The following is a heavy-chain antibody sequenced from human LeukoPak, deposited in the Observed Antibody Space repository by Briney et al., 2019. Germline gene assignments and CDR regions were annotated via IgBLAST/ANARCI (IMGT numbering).Heavy chain of an antibody. V-gene: IGHV1-2*06. Sequence: ASVKVSCKASGYTFTGYYMHWVRQAPGQGLEWMGRINPNSGGTNYAQKFQGRVTMTRDTSISTAYMELSRLRSDDTAAYYCARTSRGSYPTTDYWGQGTLVTVSS. CDR1: GYTFTGYY. CDR3: ARTSRGSYPTTDY. D-gene: IGHD1-26*01. J-gene: IGHJ4*02. CDR2: INPNSGGT.